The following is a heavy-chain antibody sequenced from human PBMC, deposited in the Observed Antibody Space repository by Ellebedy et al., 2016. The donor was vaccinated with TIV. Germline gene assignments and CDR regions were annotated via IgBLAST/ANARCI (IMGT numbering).Heavy chain of an antibody. CDR3: SREEDNSSQRD. Sequence: YMAWIRQPPGKGLEWIGSICYSGRIYYNPSLKSRVTISMDSSKNQFSFKVTSVTAADTAVYYCSREEDNSSQRDWGQGTLVTVSS. V-gene: IGHV4-39*02. CDR2: ICYSGRI. D-gene: IGHD1-1*01. CDR1: Y. J-gene: IGHJ4*02.